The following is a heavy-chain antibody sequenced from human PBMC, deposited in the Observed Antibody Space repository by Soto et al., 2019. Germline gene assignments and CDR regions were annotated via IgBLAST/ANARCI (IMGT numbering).Heavy chain of an antibody. J-gene: IGHJ6*03. D-gene: IGHD2-15*01. CDR2: IYSGGST. Sequence: EVQLVASGGGLVQPGGSLRLSCAASGFTVSSNYMSWVRQAPRKGLEWVSVIYSGGSTYYADFVKGRFTISRDNSKNTLYLQMNSLRAEDTAVYYCARVMGCSGGSCYSDYYYYYMDVGGKGTTVTVAS. CDR1: GFTVSSNY. V-gene: IGHV3-66*01. CDR3: ARVMGCSGGSCYSDYYYYYMDV.